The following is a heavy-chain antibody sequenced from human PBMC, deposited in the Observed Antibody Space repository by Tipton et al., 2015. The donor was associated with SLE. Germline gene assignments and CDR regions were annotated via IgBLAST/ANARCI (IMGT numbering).Heavy chain of an antibody. V-gene: IGHV4-34*01. J-gene: IGHJ3*02. CDR3: ARIYDFWSGYYAYAFDI. D-gene: IGHD3-3*01. CDR1: GGSISSSSSYY. CDR2: INHRGST. Sequence: TLSLTCAVYGGSISSSSSYYWAWIRQPPGKGVEWIGEINHRGSTNYNPSLKSRVTISVDTSKNQFSLKLRSVTAADTAVYYCARIYDFWSGYYAYAFDIWGQGTMVTVSS.